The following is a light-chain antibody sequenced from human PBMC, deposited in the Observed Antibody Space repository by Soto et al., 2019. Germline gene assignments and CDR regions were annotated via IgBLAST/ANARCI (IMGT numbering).Light chain of an antibody. CDR1: QSISSY. CDR3: QQSYSTPLT. Sequence: DIQMTQSPSTLPASVGDRFTITCRASQSISSYLNWYQQKPGKAPNLLIYAASSLQSGVPSRFSGSGSGTDFTLTISSLQPEDFATYYCQQSYSTPLTFGGGTKVDIK. V-gene: IGKV1-39*01. CDR2: AAS. J-gene: IGKJ4*01.